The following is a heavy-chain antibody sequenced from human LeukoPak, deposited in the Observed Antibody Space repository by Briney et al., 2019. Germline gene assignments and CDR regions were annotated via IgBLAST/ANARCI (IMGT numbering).Heavy chain of an antibody. CDR1: GGSISSSNW. CDR2: IYHSGST. CDR3: ASGGPTFGGVADAFDI. Sequence: SETLSLTCAVSGGSISSSNWWSWVRQPPGKGLEWIGEIYHSGSTNYNPSLKSRVTISVDKSKNQFSLKLSSVTAADTAVYYCASGGPTFGGVADAFDIWGQGTMVTVSS. V-gene: IGHV4-4*02. J-gene: IGHJ3*02. D-gene: IGHD3-16*01.